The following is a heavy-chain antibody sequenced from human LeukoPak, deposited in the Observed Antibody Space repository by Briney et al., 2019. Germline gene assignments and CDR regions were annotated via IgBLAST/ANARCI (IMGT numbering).Heavy chain of an antibody. CDR3: ASGPRPFDY. Sequence: PSETLSLTCAVYGGSFSGYYWSWIRQPPGKGLEWIGEINHSGSTNYNPSLKSRVTISVDTSKNQFSLKLSSVTAADTAVYYCASGPRPFDYWGQGTLVTVSS. CDR1: GGSFSGYY. CDR2: INHSGST. V-gene: IGHV4-34*01. J-gene: IGHJ4*02.